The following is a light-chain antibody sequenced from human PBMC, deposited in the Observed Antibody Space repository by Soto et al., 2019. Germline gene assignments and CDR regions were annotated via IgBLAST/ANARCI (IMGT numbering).Light chain of an antibody. J-gene: IGKJ1*01. CDR1: QSVISS. Sequence: EIVVTQSPALVSVSPGERVTLSCRASQSVISSLAWYQQKLGQAPRLLIYDASNRATGIPDRFSGSGSGTDFTLTISGLEPEDFAVYYCQQYGTSPTFGQGTKVDIK. CDR3: QQYGTSPT. CDR2: DAS. V-gene: IGKV3-20*01.